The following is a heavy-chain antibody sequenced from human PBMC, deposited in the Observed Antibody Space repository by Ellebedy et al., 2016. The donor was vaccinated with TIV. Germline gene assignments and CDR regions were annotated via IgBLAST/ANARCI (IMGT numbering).Heavy chain of an antibody. CDR1: GDAIKNNY. Sequence: SETLSLTCSVSGDAIKNNYWGWIRQPPGKGLEWIGAIYYSGNTTYNPSLRSRVTISLDTSKNQFSLKLRSVITAATAVYYCARVVAVTGTTDYFDYWGQGILVTVSS. J-gene: IGHJ4*02. D-gene: IGHD1-7*01. CDR3: ARVVAVTGTTDYFDY. CDR2: IYYSGNT. V-gene: IGHV4-59*01.